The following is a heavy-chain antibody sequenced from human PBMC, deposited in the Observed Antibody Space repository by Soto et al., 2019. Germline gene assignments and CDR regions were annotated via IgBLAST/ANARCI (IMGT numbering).Heavy chain of an antibody. D-gene: IGHD3-3*01. J-gene: IGHJ4*02. CDR1: GGSISSYY. V-gene: IGHV4-59*01. CDR2: IYYRGST. Sequence: PSETLSLTCTVSGGSISSYYWSWIRQPPGKGLEWIGYIYYRGSTNYNPSLKSRVTISVDTSKNQFSLKLSSVTAADTAVYYCARAYDFWSGFDYWGQGTLVTI. CDR3: ARAYDFWSGFDY.